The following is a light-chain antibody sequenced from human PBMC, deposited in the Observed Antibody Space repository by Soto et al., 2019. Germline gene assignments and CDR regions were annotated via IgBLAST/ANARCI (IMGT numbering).Light chain of an antibody. CDR1: QSVSGNF. V-gene: IGKV3-20*01. J-gene: IGKJ1*01. Sequence: IVLTQSPGTLALSPGETATLSGRADQSVSGNFLAWYQQKSGQAPRLPLSYASNRATGIPDRFSGSGSGTDFTPTTSRLESEDFAVYYCPQYGVSPWTFGPGTKVDIK. CDR3: PQYGVSPWT. CDR2: YAS.